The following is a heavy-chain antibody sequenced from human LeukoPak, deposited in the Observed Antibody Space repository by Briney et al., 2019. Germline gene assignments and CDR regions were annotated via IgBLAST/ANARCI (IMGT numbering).Heavy chain of an antibody. Sequence: SETLSLTCTVSGGSISSYYWSRIRQPPGKGLEWIGYIYYSGSTNYNPSLKSRVTISVDTSKNQFSLKLSSVTAADTAVYYCARVGAMYYYGSEPHWFDPWGQGTLVTVSS. CDR1: GGSISSYY. D-gene: IGHD3-10*01. CDR3: ARVGAMYYYGSEPHWFDP. J-gene: IGHJ5*02. V-gene: IGHV4-59*01. CDR2: IYYSGST.